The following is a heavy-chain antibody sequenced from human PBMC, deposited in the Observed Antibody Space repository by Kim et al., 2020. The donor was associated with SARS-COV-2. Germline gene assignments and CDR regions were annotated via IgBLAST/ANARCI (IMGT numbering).Heavy chain of an antibody. CDR3: ARRQYYYDSSGYYLWFDP. J-gene: IGHJ5*02. CDR1: GYSFTSYW. D-gene: IGHD3-22*01. Sequence: GESLKISCKGSGYSFTSYWIGWVRQMPGKGLEGMGIIYPGDSDTRYSPSFQGQVPISPDKSISTPYLQWSSLKTSDTAMYYCARRQYYYDSSGYYLWFDPWGQGTLVTVSS. CDR2: IYPGDSDT. V-gene: IGHV5-51*01.